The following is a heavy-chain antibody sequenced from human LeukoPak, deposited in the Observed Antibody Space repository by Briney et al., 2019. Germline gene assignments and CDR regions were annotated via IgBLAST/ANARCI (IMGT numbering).Heavy chain of an antibody. CDR3: ITDPGEWEPI. CDR1: GLTFSNAW. V-gene: IGHV3-15*01. Sequence: GGSLRLSCAASGLTFSNAWMSWVRQAPGKGLEWVGRIKSKTDGGTTDYGAPVKGRFIISRDDSKNTLYLQMSGLKIEDTAVYFCITDPGEWEPIWGQGTMVTVSS. J-gene: IGHJ3*02. D-gene: IGHD1-26*01. CDR2: IKSKTDGGTT.